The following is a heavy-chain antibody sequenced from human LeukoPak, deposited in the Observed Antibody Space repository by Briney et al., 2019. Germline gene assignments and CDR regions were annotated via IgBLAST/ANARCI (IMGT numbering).Heavy chain of an antibody. Sequence: SETLSLSCSVSGGSVRNDYWTWVRQAPGKGLEWIGYIHSTDGTNYSPSLNSRITISLDKSKKQFSLKVTSVTAADTAVYYRARGRLVHFHYYYYYLDVWGRGTTVTVSS. J-gene: IGHJ6*03. V-gene: IGHV4-59*02. CDR3: ARGRLVHFHYYYYYLDV. D-gene: IGHD3-3*02. CDR2: IHSTDGT. CDR1: GGSVRNDY.